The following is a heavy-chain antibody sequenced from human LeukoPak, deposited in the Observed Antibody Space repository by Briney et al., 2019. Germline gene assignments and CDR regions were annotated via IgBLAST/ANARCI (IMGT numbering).Heavy chain of an antibody. J-gene: IGHJ4*02. Sequence: KSSETLSLTCTVSGGSISNYYWNWIRQPPGKGLEWIGYIYYSGSTKYNPSLKSRVTISVDTSKNQFSLKLSSVTAADTAVYYCAGGHDYGDPPPLDHWGQGTLVTVSS. D-gene: IGHD4-17*01. V-gene: IGHV4-59*01. CDR3: AGGHDYGDPPPLDH. CDR1: GGSISNYY. CDR2: IYYSGST.